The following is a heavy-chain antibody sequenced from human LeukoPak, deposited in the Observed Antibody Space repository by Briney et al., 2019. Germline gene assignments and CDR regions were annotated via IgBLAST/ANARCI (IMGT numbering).Heavy chain of an antibody. CDR3: AREQRSGWYESEGAFDY. Sequence: GGSLRLSCAASGLTFSSYAMSWVRQAPGKGLEWVSRINSDGSSTSYADSVKGRFTISRDNAKNTLYLQMNSLRAEDTAVYYCAREQRSGWYESEGAFDYWGQGTLVTVSS. J-gene: IGHJ4*02. V-gene: IGHV3-74*01. CDR2: INSDGSST. D-gene: IGHD6-19*01. CDR1: GLTFSSYA.